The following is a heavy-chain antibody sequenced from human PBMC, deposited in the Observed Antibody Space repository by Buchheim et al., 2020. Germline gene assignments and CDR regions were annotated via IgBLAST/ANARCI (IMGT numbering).Heavy chain of an antibody. CDR2: ISYDGSNK. CDR1: GFTFSSYA. Sequence: QVQLVESGGGVVQPGRSLRLSCAASGFTFSSYAMHWVRQAPGKGLEWVAVISYDGSNKYYADSVKGRFTISRDTSKNTLYLQMNSLRAEDTAVYYCASSGGTTVRWFDPWGQGTL. CDR3: ASSGGTTVRWFDP. J-gene: IGHJ5*02. D-gene: IGHD1-1*01. V-gene: IGHV3-30*04.